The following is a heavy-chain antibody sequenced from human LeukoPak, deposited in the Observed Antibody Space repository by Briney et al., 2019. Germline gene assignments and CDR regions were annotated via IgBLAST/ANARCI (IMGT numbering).Heavy chain of an antibody. Sequence: SQTLSLTCTVSGGSIGSSSYYWGWIRHPPGKGLEWIGSIYYSGSTYYNPSLKTRVTISVDTSKNQFSLKLSSLPTAHTLLAYGARLLGYCSSTSCYTSPVDYWGQGTLVNVSS. CDR2: IYYSGST. CDR1: GGSIGSSSYY. D-gene: IGHD2-2*02. CDR3: ARLLGYCSSTSCYTSPVDY. J-gene: IGHJ4*02. V-gene: IGHV4-39*01.